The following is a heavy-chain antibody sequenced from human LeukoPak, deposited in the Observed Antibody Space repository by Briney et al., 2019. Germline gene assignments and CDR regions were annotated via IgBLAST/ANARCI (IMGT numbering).Heavy chain of an antibody. Sequence: GGSLRLSCAASGFTFSSYGMNWVRQAPGKGLEWVSSISSSSSYIYYADSVKGRFTISRDDAKNSLYLQMNSLRAEDTAVYYCARPILGTYYYDSSGYGWGQGTLVTVSS. V-gene: IGHV3-21*01. CDR3: ARPILGTYYYDSSGYG. CDR2: ISSSSSYI. CDR1: GFTFSSYG. J-gene: IGHJ4*02. D-gene: IGHD3-22*01.